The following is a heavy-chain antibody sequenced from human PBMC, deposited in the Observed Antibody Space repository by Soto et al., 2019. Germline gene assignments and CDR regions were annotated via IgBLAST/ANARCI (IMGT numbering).Heavy chain of an antibody. J-gene: IGHJ5*02. CDR2: IIPIFGTA. V-gene: IGHV1-69*13. CDR1: GGTFSSYA. D-gene: IGHD2-15*01. CDR3: ARVLPRVVVVAGHNNWFDP. Sequence: GASVKVSCKASGGTFSSYAISWVRQAPGQGLEWMGGIIPIFGTANYAQKFQGRVTITADESTSTAYMELSSLRSEDTAVYYCARVLPRVVVVAGHNNWFDPWGQGTLVTVSS.